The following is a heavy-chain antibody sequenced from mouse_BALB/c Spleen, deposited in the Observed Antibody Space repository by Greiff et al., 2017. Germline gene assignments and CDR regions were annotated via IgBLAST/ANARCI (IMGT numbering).Heavy chain of an antibody. CDR3: ARFGTDY. J-gene: IGHJ2*01. V-gene: IGHV1-87*01. Sequence: VQLQESGAELARPGASVKLSCKASGYTFTSYWMQWVKQRPGQGLEWIGAIYPGDGDTRYTQKFKGKATLTADKSSSTAYMQLSSLASEDSAVYYCARFGTDYWGQGTTLTVSS. D-gene: IGHD4-1*01. CDR2: IYPGDGDT. CDR1: GYTFTSYW.